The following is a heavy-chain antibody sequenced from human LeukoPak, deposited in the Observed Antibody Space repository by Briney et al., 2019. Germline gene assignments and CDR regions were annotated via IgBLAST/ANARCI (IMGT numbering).Heavy chain of an antibody. D-gene: IGHD6-6*01. J-gene: IGHJ4*02. CDR3: ARHRAYSSSSPFDY. CDR2: IYYTGST. Sequence: SSETLSLTCSVSGGSISSLYWSWIRQPPGKGLEWVGYIYYTGSTNYNPSLKSRVTMFVDMSKNQFSLRLSSVTAADTAVYYCARHRAYSSSSPFDYWGQGTLVTVSS. CDR1: GGSISSLY. V-gene: IGHV4-59*08.